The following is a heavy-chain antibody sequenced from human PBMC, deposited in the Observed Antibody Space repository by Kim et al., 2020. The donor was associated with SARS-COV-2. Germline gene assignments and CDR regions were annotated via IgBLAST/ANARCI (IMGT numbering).Heavy chain of an antibody. D-gene: IGHD3-10*01. CDR2: IWYDGSNK. J-gene: IGHJ4*02. V-gene: IGHV3-33*06. CDR1: GFTFSSYA. Sequence: GGSLRLSCAASGFTFSSYAMHWVRQAPGKGLEWVAVIWYDGSNKYYADSVKGRFTISRDNSKNTLYLQMNSLRAEDTAVYYCAKASKVRGGTYYFDYWGQGTLVTVSS. CDR3: AKASKVRGGTYYFDY.